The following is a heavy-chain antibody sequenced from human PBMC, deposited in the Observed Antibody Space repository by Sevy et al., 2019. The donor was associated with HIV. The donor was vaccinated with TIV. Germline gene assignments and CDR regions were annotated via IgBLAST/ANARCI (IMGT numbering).Heavy chain of an antibody. Sequence: SETLSLTCAVYGGSFSGYYWSWIRQPPGKGLEWIGEINHSGSTNYNPSLKSRVTISVDTSKNQFSLKLSSVTAADTAVYYCARGGYGTIFFPNKWFDPWGQGTLVTVSS. CDR3: ARGGYGTIFFPNKWFDP. D-gene: IGHD3-9*01. CDR1: GGSFSGYY. J-gene: IGHJ5*02. V-gene: IGHV4-34*01. CDR2: INHSGST.